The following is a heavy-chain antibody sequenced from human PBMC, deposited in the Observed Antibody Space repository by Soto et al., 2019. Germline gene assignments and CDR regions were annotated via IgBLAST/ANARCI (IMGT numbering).Heavy chain of an antibody. Sequence: QVQLVESGGGVVQPGRSLRLSCAASGFTFSSYGMHWVRQAPGKGLEWVAVISYDGSNKYYADSVKGRFTISRDNSKNTLYLQMNSLRAEDTAVYYCAKTPSDRVIRWWPLPDEDCFDYWGQGTLVTVSS. CDR3: AKTPSDRVIRWWPLPDEDCFDY. D-gene: IGHD3-22*01. V-gene: IGHV3-30*18. J-gene: IGHJ4*02. CDR1: GFTFSSYG. CDR2: ISYDGSNK.